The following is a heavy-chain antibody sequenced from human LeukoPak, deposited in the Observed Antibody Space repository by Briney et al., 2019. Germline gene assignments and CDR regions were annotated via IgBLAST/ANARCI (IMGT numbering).Heavy chain of an antibody. Sequence: GGSLRLSCAASGFTFSSYAMHWVRQAPGKGLEWVAVISYDGSNKYYADSVEGRFTISRDNSKNTLYLQMNSLRAEDTAVYYCARDLRAPAGYFDYWGQGTLVTVSS. CDR3: ARDLRAPAGYFDY. J-gene: IGHJ4*02. V-gene: IGHV3-30*04. CDR1: GFTFSSYA. D-gene: IGHD6-13*01. CDR2: ISYDGSNK.